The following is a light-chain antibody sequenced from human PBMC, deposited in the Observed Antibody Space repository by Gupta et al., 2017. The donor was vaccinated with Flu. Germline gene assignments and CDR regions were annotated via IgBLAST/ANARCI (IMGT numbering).Light chain of an antibody. Sequence: DIQLTQSPSSLSASVGDRVTFTCRASQYISTYLNWYHQKPGRAPSLLIRSSSQLHRGVPSRFSGSGSGTNFSLTISSLQREDFATYYCQQRVNIARTFGQGTKVEIK. CDR3: QQRVNIART. CDR2: SSS. CDR1: QYISTY. J-gene: IGKJ2*01. V-gene: IGKV1-39*01.